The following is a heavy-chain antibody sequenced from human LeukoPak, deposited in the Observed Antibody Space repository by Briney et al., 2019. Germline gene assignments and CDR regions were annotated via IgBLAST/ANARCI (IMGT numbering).Heavy chain of an antibody. V-gene: IGHV4-59*01. CDR1: SGSISSYY. J-gene: IGHJ6*03. D-gene: IGHD6-13*01. CDR3: ARVKGEGGLIAAAPNYYYYMDV. CDR2: IYYSGST. Sequence: SETLSLTCTVSSGSISSYYWSWIRQPPGKGLEWIGYIYYSGSTNYNPSLKSRVTISVDTSKNQFSLKLSSVTAADTAVYYCARVKGEGGLIAAAPNYYYYMDVWGKGTTVTISS.